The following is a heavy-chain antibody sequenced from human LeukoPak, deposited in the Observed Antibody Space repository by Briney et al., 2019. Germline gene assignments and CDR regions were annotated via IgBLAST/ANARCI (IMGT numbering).Heavy chain of an antibody. CDR2: INWNGGST. J-gene: IGHJ4*02. Sequence: GGSLRLSCAASGFTFDDYGMSWLRQAPGKGLEWVSGINWNGGSTGYADSVKGRFTISRDNAKNSLYLQMNSLRAEDTALYYCARAREKYDSSGYYDYWGQGTLVTVSS. V-gene: IGHV3-20*04. CDR3: ARAREKYDSSGYYDY. D-gene: IGHD3-22*01. CDR1: GFTFDDYG.